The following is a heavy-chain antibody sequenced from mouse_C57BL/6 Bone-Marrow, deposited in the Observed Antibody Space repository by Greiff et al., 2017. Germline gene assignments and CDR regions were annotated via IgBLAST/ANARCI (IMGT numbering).Heavy chain of an antibody. CDR3: ARRYSNYVYFDV. CDR2: INPGSGGT. CDR1: GYAFTNYL. Sequence: QVQLQQSGAELVRPGTSVKVSCKASGYAFTNYLIEWVKQRPGQGLEWIGVINPGSGGTNYNEKFKGKATLTADKSSSTAYMQLSSLTSEDSAVYCGARRYSNYVYFDVWGTGTTVTVSS. D-gene: IGHD2-5*01. J-gene: IGHJ1*03. V-gene: IGHV1-54*01.